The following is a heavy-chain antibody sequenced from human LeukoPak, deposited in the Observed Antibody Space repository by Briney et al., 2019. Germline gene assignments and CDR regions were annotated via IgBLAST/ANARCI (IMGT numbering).Heavy chain of an antibody. J-gene: IGHJ4*02. Sequence: VASVKVSCKASGDTFSSYAISWVRQAPGQGLEWMGGIIPIFGTANYAQKFQGRVTMTEDTSTDTAYMELSSLRSEDTAVYYCATPLYYYDSSGHDYWGQGTLVTVSS. D-gene: IGHD3-22*01. CDR1: GDTFSSYA. CDR3: ATPLYYYDSSGHDY. V-gene: IGHV1-69*06. CDR2: IIPIFGTA.